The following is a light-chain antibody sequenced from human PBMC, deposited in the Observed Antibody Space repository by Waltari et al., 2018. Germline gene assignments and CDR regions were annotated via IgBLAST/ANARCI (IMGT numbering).Light chain of an antibody. CDR2: EAS. Sequence: DIQMTQSPSSLSASVGDKVTITCRARQTISNWLAWYQLQPGKAPKLLIYEASTLDSGVPSRFSGSGSETEFTLTINSLQPDDFARYYCQQYNTFSGTFGQGTKVEVK. J-gene: IGKJ1*01. V-gene: IGKV1-5*03. CDR3: QQYNTFSGT. CDR1: QTISNW.